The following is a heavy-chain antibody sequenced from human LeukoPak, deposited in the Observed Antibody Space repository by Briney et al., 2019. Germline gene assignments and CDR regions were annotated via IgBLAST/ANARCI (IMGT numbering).Heavy chain of an antibody. Sequence: SQTLSLTCAVSGDSVSSNSAAWHWIRQSPSRGLEWLGRTYYGSKWYNDYAVALKSRITINADTSKNQFSLQLNSVTPEDTAVYYCAGGNWGFDYWGQGTLVTVSS. CDR3: AGGNWGFDY. J-gene: IGHJ4*02. CDR2: TYYGSKWYN. D-gene: IGHD7-27*01. V-gene: IGHV6-1*01. CDR1: GDSVSSNSAA.